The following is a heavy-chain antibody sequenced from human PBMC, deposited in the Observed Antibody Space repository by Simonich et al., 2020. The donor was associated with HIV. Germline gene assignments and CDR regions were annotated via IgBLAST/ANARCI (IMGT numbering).Heavy chain of an antibody. CDR2: ISWNRGSI. J-gene: IGHJ4*02. CDR3: AKDKGAYYGSGSPVY. D-gene: IGHD3-10*01. CDR1: GFTFDDYA. V-gene: IGHV3-9*01. Sequence: EVQLLESGGGLVQPGRSLRLSCAASGFTFDDYAMHWVRQAPGDGLEWVSGISWNRGSIGYADAVKGRFTIARDNAKNSLYLQMNSLRAEDTALYYCAKDKGAYYGSGSPVYWGQGTLVTVSS.